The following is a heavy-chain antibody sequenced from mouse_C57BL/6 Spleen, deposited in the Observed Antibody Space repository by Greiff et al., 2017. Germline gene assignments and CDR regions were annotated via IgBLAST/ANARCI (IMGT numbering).Heavy chain of an antibody. CDR3: ARNGGYYDYDEGYAMDY. V-gene: IGHV2-2*01. Sequence: VKLVESGPGLVQPSQSLSITCTVSGFSLTSYGVHWVRQSPGKGLEWLGVIWSGGSTDYNAAFISRLSISKDNSKSQVFFKMNSLQADDTAIYYCARNGGYYDYDEGYAMDYWGQGTSVTVSS. D-gene: IGHD2-4*01. J-gene: IGHJ4*01. CDR2: IWSGGST. CDR1: GFSLTSYG.